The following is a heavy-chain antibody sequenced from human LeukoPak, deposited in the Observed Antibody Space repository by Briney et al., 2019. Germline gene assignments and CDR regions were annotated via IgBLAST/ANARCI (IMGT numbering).Heavy chain of an antibody. CDR2: IKQDGSEK. CDR3: AREGGSSWLSYYYYMDV. J-gene: IGHJ6*03. V-gene: IGHV3-7*01. CDR1: GFTFSNNW. D-gene: IGHD6-13*01. Sequence: PGGSLRLSCAASGFTFSNNWMSWVRQAPGKGLEWVANIKQDGSEKFYVDSVKGRFTISRGNAKNSLYLQMNSLRVEDTAVYYCAREGGSSWLSYYYYMDVWGKGTTVTVSS.